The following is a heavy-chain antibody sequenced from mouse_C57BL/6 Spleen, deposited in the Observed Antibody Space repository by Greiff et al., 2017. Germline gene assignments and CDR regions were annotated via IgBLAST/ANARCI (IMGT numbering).Heavy chain of an antibody. D-gene: IGHD1-1*01. CDR3: ASFITTVVGAMDY. CDR1: GYSITSGYY. J-gene: IGHJ4*01. V-gene: IGHV3-6*01. CDR2: ISYDGSN. Sequence: EVQLQESGPGLVKPSQSLSLTCSVTGYSITSGYYWNWIRQFPGNKLEWMGYISYDGSNNYNPSLKNRISITHDTSKNQFFLKLNSLTTEDTATYYCASFITTVVGAMDYWGQGTSVTVSS.